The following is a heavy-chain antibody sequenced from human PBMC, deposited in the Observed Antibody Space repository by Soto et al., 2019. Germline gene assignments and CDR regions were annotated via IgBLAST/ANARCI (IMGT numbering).Heavy chain of an antibody. V-gene: IGHV1-18*01. CDR3: ARDPLREAWSGYRWFDP. J-gene: IGHJ5*02. CDR1: GYTFTNYG. CDR2: ISAYNGNT. Sequence: GASVKVSCKASGYTFTNYGISWVRQAPGQGLEWMGWISAYNGNTNYAQKLQGRVTMTTDTSTSTAYMELRSLRSDDTAVYYCARDPLREAWSGYRWFDPGGQETLVTV. D-gene: IGHD3-3*01.